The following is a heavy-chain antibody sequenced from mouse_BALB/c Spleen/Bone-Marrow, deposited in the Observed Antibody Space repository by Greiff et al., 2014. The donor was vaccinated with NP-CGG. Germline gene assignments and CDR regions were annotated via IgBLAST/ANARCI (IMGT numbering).Heavy chain of an antibody. J-gene: IGHJ3*01. CDR1: GYTFTSYW. CDR2: IYPGDGDT. Sequence: QVTLKESGAELARPGASVKLSCKASGYTFTSYWMQWVKQRPGQGLEWIGAIYPGDGDTRYTQKFKGKATLTADKSSSTAYMQLSSLASEDSAVYYCARGDTATWFAYWGQGTLVTVSA. V-gene: IGHV1-87*01. D-gene: IGHD1-2*01. CDR3: ARGDTATWFAY.